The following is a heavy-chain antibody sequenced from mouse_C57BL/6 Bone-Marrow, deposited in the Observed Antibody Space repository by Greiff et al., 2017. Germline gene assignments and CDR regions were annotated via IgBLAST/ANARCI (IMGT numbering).Heavy chain of an antibody. J-gene: IGHJ2*01. Sequence: EVQRVESGGGLVQPGGSLSLSCAASGFTFTDYYMSWVRQPPGKALEWLGFIRNKANGYTTEYSASVKGRFTISRDNSQSILYLQMHALRAEDSATYYCARSYDYFDYWGQGTTLTVSS. CDR1: GFTFTDYY. CDR3: ARSYDYFDY. V-gene: IGHV7-3*01. D-gene: IGHD2-3*01. CDR2: IRNKANGYTT.